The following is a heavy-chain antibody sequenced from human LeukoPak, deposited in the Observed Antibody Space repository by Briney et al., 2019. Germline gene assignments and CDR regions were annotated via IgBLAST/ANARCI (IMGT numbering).Heavy chain of an antibody. D-gene: IGHD4-17*01. Sequence: GASVKVSCKASGYTFTDYYMHWVQQTPGKGLEWMGRVDPEDGETIYAEKFQGRVTITADTSTDTAYMELSSLRSEDTAVYYCATAHYASYMDVWGKGTTVTVSS. V-gene: IGHV1-69-2*01. J-gene: IGHJ6*03. CDR3: ATAHYASYMDV. CDR1: GYTFTDYY. CDR2: VDPEDGET.